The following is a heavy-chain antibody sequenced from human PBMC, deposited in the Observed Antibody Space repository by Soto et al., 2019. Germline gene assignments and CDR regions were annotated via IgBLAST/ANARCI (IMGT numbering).Heavy chain of an antibody. J-gene: IGHJ4*02. D-gene: IGHD6-19*01. CDR1: GYSFTSYW. V-gene: IGHV5-51*01. CDR3: ARVDLLSGWYPTVFDY. CDR2: IYPGDSDT. Sequence: PGESLKISCKGSGYSFTSYWIGWVRQMPGKGLEWMGIIYPGDSDTSYSPSFQGQVTISADKSISTAYLQWSSLKASDTAMYYCARVDLLSGWYPTVFDYWGQGTLVTVSS.